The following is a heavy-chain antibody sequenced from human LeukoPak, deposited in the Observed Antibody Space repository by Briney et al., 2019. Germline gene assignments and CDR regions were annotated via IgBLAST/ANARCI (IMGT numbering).Heavy chain of an antibody. CDR3: ARRGY. Sequence: GGTLRLSCAASGFTFSSYGMSWVRQAPGKGLEWVSAISGSGDTTYYADSVKGRFTISRDNAKNSLYLQMNSLRAEDTAVYYCARRGYWGQGTLVTVSS. CDR2: ISGSGDTT. J-gene: IGHJ4*02. V-gene: IGHV3-23*01. CDR1: GFTFSSYG.